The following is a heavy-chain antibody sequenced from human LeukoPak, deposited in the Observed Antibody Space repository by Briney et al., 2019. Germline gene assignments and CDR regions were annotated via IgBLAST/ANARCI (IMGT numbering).Heavy chain of an antibody. Sequence: GGSLRLSCAASGFTFSSYSMNWVRQAPGKGLEWVSSISSSSSSYIYYADSVKGRFTISRDNSRNTLYLQMNSLRAEDTAVYYCARDDLPYCSGGSCYAGEDYWGQGTLVTVSS. V-gene: IGHV3-21*01. CDR3: ARDDLPYCSGGSCYAGEDY. CDR2: ISSSSSSYI. J-gene: IGHJ4*02. CDR1: GFTFSSYS. D-gene: IGHD2-15*01.